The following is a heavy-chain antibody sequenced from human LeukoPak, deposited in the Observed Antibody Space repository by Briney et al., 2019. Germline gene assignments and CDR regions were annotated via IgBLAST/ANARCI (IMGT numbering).Heavy chain of an antibody. V-gene: IGHV1-18*01. J-gene: IGHJ3*02. CDR1: GYTFTSYG. D-gene: IGHD5-18*01. CDR2: ISAYNGNT. Sequence: ASVKVSCKASGYTFTSYGISWVRQAPGQGLEWMGWISAYNGNTNYAQKLQGRVTMTTDTSTSTAYMELRSLRSDDTAVYYCARVRIQLWFQRPYDAFDIWGQGTMVTVSS. CDR3: ARVRIQLWFQRPYDAFDI.